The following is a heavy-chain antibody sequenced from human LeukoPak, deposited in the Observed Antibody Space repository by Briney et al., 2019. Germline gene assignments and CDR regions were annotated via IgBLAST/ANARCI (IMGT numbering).Heavy chain of an antibody. CDR3: ARGVSIAVVRNWFDP. CDR1: GYTFTSYA. J-gene: IGHJ5*02. V-gene: IGHV7-4-1*02. D-gene: IGHD6-19*01. CDR2: INTNTGNP. Sequence: ASVTVSCKASGYTFTSYAMNWVRQAPGQGLEWMGWINTNTGNPTYAQGFTGRFVFSLDTSVSTAYLQISSLKAEDTAVYYCARGVSIAVVRNWFDPWGQGTLVTVSS.